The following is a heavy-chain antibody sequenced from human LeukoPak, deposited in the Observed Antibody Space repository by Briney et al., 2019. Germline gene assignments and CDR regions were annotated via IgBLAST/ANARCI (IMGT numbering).Heavy chain of an antibody. CDR3: ARGGYYYDSSGYYIFDF. CDR1: GGSISSYY. V-gene: IGHV4-4*07. J-gene: IGHJ4*02. D-gene: IGHD3-22*01. CDR2: IYTSGST. Sequence: PSETLSLTCTVSGGSISSYYWSWIRQPAGKGLEWIGRIYTSGSTNYNPSLKSRVTMSVDTSKNQFSLKLSSVTAADTAVYYCARGGYYYDSSGYYIFDFWGQGTLVTVSS.